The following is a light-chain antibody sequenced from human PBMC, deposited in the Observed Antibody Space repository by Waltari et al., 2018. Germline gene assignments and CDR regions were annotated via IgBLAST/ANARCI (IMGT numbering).Light chain of an antibody. CDR2: SNN. V-gene: IGLV1-44*01. CDR3: AAWDDSLNGVV. CDR1: SANIGSNT. J-gene: IGLJ2*01. Sequence: QSVLTQPPSASGTPGQRVTISCSGSSANIGSNTVNWYKHLPGTAPKLLIYSNNQRPSGVPDRFSGSNSGTSASLAISGLQSEDEADYYCAAWDDSLNGVVFGGGTKLTVL.